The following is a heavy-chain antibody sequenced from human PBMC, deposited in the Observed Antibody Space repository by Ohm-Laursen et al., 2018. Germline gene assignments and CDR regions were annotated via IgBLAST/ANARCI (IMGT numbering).Heavy chain of an antibody. D-gene: IGHD3-3*02. CDR1: GGSIGLYY. CDR3: ARDFHFWSGYKELNWFDP. CDR2: ISYSGST. Sequence: TLSLTCSVSGGSIGLYYWNWIRQPPGKGLEWIGYISYSGSTYYNPSLRSLVTISLDTSKNQFSLSLTSVTAADAAVYYRARDFHFWSGYKELNWFDPWGQGTQVTVSS. J-gene: IGHJ5*02. V-gene: IGHV4-59*12.